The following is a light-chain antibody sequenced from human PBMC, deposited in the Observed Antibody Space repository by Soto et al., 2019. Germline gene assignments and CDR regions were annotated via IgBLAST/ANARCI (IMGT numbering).Light chain of an antibody. CDR3: SSFAGNNNLV. J-gene: IGLJ2*01. V-gene: IGLV2-8*01. CDR2: EVS. Sequence: QSALTQPPSASGSPGQSVTISCTGTSSDVGGYNYVSWYQQHPGKAPKLMISEVSKRPSGVPDRFSGSKSSNTASLTVSGLQAEDAADYYCSSFAGNNNLVFGGGTKLTVL. CDR1: SSDVGGYNY.